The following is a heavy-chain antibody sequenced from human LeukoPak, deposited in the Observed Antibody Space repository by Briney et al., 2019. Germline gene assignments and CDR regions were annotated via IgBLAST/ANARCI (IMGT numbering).Heavy chain of an antibody. J-gene: IGHJ4*02. D-gene: IGHD3-22*01. CDR3: AREARDYYDSSAYYFDY. CDR1: GFTFSDYY. CDR2: ISTRSGYK. V-gene: IGHV3-11*05. Sequence: PGGSLRLSCAASGFTFSDYYMSWIRQAPGKGLEWVSYISTRSGYKNYEDSVKGRFTISRDNAKNSVYLQMNSLRGEDTAVYYRAREARDYYDSSAYYFDYWGQGIVVTVSS.